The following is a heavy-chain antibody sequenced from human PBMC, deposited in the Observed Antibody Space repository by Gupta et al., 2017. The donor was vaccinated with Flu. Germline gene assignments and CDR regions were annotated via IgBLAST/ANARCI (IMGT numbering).Heavy chain of an antibody. D-gene: IGHD1-26*01. J-gene: IGHJ4*02. CDR2: IWYDGSNQ. Sequence: QVQLVESGGGVVQPGRSLRLSCAASGFTFSNYGMHWVRQAPGKGLEWVAVIWYDGSNQIYADSVKGRFTISRDNSKNTLYLQINSLRAADTAVYYCAKDRPSAGATKWGAFDYWGQGTLVTVSS. CDR3: AKDRPSAGATKWGAFDY. V-gene: IGHV3-33*06. CDR1: GFTFSNYG.